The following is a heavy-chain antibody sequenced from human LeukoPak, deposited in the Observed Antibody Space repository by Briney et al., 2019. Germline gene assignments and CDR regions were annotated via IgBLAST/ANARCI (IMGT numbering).Heavy chain of an antibody. D-gene: IGHD3-22*01. Sequence: ASVKVSCKASGYTFTSYGISWVRQAPGQGLEWMGWISAYNGNTNCAQKLQGRVTMTTDTSTSTAYMELRSLRSDDTAVYYCARDIVSYYYDSSGYSKGLFDYWGQGTLVTVSS. J-gene: IGHJ4*02. V-gene: IGHV1-18*01. CDR3: ARDIVSYYYDSSGYSKGLFDY. CDR1: GYTFTSYG. CDR2: ISAYNGNT.